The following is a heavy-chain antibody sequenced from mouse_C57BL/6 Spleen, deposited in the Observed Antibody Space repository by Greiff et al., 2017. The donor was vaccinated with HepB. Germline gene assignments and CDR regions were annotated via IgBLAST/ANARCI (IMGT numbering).Heavy chain of an antibody. D-gene: IGHD1-1*01. CDR3: ANPDYYGSRGDY. V-gene: IGHV1-7*01. J-gene: IGHJ2*01. Sequence: VQLQQSGAELAKPGASVKLSCKASGDTFTSNWMHWVKQRPGQGMEWIGYINPSSGYTKYNQKFKDKATLTADKSSSTAYMQLSSLTYEDSAVYYCANPDYYGSRGDYWGQGTTLTVSS. CDR1: GDTFTSNW. CDR2: INPSSGYT.